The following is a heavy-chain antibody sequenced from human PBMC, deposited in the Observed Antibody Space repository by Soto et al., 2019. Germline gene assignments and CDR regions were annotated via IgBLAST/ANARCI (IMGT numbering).Heavy chain of an antibody. Sequence: SETLSLTCAVYGGSFSGYYWSWIRQPPGKGLEWIGEINHSGSTNYNPSLKSRVTISVDTSKNQFSLKLSSVTAADTAVYYCARGTVKAGTNGAEYFQHWGQGTLVTVSS. CDR1: GGSFSGYY. V-gene: IGHV4-34*01. CDR3: ARGTVKAGTNGAEYFQH. D-gene: IGHD6-19*01. CDR2: INHSGST. J-gene: IGHJ1*01.